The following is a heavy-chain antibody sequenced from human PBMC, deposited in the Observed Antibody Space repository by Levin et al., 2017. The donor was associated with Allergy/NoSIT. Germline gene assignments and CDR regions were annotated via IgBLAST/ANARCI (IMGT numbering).Heavy chain of an antibody. CDR2: ISYSGST. V-gene: IGHV4-59*01. CDR3: GGVLTGTVDY. J-gene: IGHJ4*02. Sequence: SQTLSLTCTVSGASISSYHWGWIRQPPGKRLEWIGYISYSGSTNYIPSLKSRVTISVDTSKNQFSLKLSSVTAADTAVYYCGGVLTGTVDYWGQGTLVTVSS. D-gene: IGHD1-20*01. CDR1: GASISSYH.